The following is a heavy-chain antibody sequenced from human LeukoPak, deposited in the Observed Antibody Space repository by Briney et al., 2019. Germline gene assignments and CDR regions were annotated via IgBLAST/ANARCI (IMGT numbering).Heavy chain of an antibody. J-gene: IGHJ4*02. Sequence: PGGSLRLYCAASGFTFSSYAMIWVRQAPGKGLEWVSAISGSGGSTYYADSVKGRFTISRDNSKNTLYLQMNSLRAEDTAVYYCAKDLSGITMVRGVIIMPDYWGQGTLVTVSS. CDR2: ISGSGGST. CDR1: GFTFSSYA. D-gene: IGHD3-10*01. CDR3: AKDLSGITMVRGVIIMPDY. V-gene: IGHV3-23*01.